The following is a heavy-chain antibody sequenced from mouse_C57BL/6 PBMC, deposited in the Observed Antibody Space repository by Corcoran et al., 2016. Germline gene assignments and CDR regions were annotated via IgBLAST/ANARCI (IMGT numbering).Heavy chain of an antibody. CDR3: ARRPYDYDGAWFAY. CDR1: GYTFTDYN. D-gene: IGHD2-4*01. V-gene: IGHV1-18*01. J-gene: IGHJ3*01. CDR2: INPNNGGT. Sequence: EVQLQQSGPELVKPGASVKIPCKASGYTFTDYNMDWVKQSHGKSLEWIGDINPNNGGTIYNQKFKGKATLTVDKSSSTAYMELRSLTSEDTAVYYCARRPYDYDGAWFAYWGQGTLVTVSA.